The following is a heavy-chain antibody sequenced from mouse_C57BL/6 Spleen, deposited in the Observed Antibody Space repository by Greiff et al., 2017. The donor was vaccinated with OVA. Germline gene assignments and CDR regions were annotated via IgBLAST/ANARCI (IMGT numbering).Heavy chain of an antibody. CDR1: GYTFTDYY. V-gene: IGHV1-26*01. CDR3: ARQIYYDYEGYAMDY. Sequence: EVKLQQSGPELVKPGASVKISCKASGYTFTDYYMNWVKQSHGKSLEWIGDINPNNGGTSYNQKFKGKATLTVDKSSSTAYMELRSLTSEDSAVYYCARQIYYDYEGYAMDYWGQGTSVTVSS. J-gene: IGHJ4*01. D-gene: IGHD2-4*01. CDR2: INPNNGGT.